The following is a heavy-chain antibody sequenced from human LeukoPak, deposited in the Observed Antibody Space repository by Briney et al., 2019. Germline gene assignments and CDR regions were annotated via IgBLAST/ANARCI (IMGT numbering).Heavy chain of an antibody. D-gene: IGHD6-6*01. CDR1: GGXISSYY. V-gene: IGHV4-59*08. CDR3: ARLSSASLSN. J-gene: IGHJ4*02. CDR2: IYYSGST. Sequence: SETLSLTCTVSGGXISSYYWSWIRQPPGKGLEWIGYIYYSGSTNYNPSLKSRVTISLDTSKNQFSLKLSSVTAADTAVYYCARLSSASLSNWGQGTLVTVSS.